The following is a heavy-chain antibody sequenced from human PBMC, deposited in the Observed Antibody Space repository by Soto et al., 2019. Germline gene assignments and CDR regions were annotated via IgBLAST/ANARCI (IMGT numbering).Heavy chain of an antibody. CDR3: ARAVGYCSGGSCLPFAY. J-gene: IGHJ4*02. CDR1: GFTFSSYS. Sequence: GSLRLSCAASGFTFSSYSMDWVRQAPGKGLEWVSSISSSSSYIYYADSVKGRFTISRDNAKNSLYLQMNSLRAEDTAVYYCARAVGYCSGGSCLPFAYWGQESLFIVSS. V-gene: IGHV3-21*01. D-gene: IGHD2-15*01. CDR2: ISSSSSYI.